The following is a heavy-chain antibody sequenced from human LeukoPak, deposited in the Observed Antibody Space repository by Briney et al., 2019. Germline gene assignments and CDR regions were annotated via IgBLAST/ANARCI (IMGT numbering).Heavy chain of an antibody. V-gene: IGHV3-48*01. D-gene: IGHD2-15*01. CDR2: ISSSSTI. CDR3: ARGYCRGGSCYSGDAFDI. CDR1: GFTFSSYS. Sequence: PGGSLRLSCAASGFTFSSYSMNWVRQAPGKGLEWVSYISSSSTIYYADSVKGRFTISRDNAKSSLYLQMNSLRAEDTAVYYCARGYCRGGSCYSGDAFDIWGQGTMVTVSS. J-gene: IGHJ3*02.